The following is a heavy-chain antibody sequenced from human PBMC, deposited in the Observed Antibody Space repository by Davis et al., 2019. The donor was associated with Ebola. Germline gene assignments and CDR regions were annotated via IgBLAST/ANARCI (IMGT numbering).Heavy chain of an antibody. Sequence: GESLKISCAASGFIVSDKYMSWVRQAPGKGPEWVSVLYRDGRTYYADSVKGRFTISRDNSKNMLYLQMNSLRAEDTAVYYCARHASGDFWYFGLWGRGTPVTVSS. CDR1: GFIVSDKY. V-gene: IGHV3-53*01. D-gene: IGHD4-17*01. CDR3: ARHASGDFWYFGL. J-gene: IGHJ2*01. CDR2: LYRDGRT.